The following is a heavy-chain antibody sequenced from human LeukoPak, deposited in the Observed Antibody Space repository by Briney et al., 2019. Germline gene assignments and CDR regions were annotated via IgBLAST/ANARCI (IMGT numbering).Heavy chain of an antibody. V-gene: IGHV4-39*01. CDR1: GGSVSSSSSY. Sequence: SETLSLTCTVSGGSVSSSSSYWGWIRQPPGKGLEWIGSIYYSGSTYYNPSLKSRVTMSVDTSKNQFSLKLSSVTAADTAVYYCATTAMTTVAGRFDYWGQGTLVTVSS. D-gene: IGHD4-23*01. CDR2: IYYSGST. J-gene: IGHJ4*02. CDR3: ATTAMTTVAGRFDY.